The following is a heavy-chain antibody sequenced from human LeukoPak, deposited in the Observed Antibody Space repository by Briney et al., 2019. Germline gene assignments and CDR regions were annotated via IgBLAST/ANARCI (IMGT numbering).Heavy chain of an antibody. D-gene: IGHD6-19*01. CDR2: IYYTGST. Sequence: SETLSLTCTVSGGSIISSSYYWGWIRQPPGKGLEWIGSIYYTGSTYYNPSLRSRVTISVDTSKNQFSLKLSSVTAADTAVYYCARHGRGSGWTGRNAFDIWGQGTMVTVSS. V-gene: IGHV4-39*01. CDR3: ARHGRGSGWTGRNAFDI. CDR1: GGSIISSSYY. J-gene: IGHJ3*02.